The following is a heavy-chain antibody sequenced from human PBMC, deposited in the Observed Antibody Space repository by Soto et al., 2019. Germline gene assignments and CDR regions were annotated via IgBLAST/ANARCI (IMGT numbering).Heavy chain of an antibody. CDR3: ATTQYCSGGSCYLVGYYYYGMDV. CDR1: GYTLTELS. Sequence: ASVKVSCKVSGYTLTELSMHWVRQAPGKGLEWMGGFDPEDGETIYAQKFQGRVTMTEDTSTDTAYMELSSLRSEDTAVYYCATTQYCSGGSCYLVGYYYYGMDVWGQGTTVTVSS. CDR2: FDPEDGET. D-gene: IGHD2-15*01. J-gene: IGHJ6*02. V-gene: IGHV1-24*01.